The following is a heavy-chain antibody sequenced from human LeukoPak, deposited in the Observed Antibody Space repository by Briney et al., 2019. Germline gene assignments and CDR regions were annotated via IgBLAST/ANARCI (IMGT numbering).Heavy chain of an antibody. Sequence: PSETLSLTCTVSGGPISSYYWSWIRQPPGKGLEWIGYIYYSGSTNYNPSLKSRVTISVDTSKNQFSLKLSSVTAADTAVYYCARMVPERITIFGVVNSIGMDVWGQGTTVTVSS. J-gene: IGHJ6*02. D-gene: IGHD3-3*01. CDR2: IYYSGST. CDR1: GGPISSYY. CDR3: ARMVPERITIFGVVNSIGMDV. V-gene: IGHV4-59*01.